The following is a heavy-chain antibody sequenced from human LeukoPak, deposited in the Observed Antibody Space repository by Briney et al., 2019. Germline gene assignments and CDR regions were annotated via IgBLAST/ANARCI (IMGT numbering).Heavy chain of an antibody. CDR2: IYYSGST. D-gene: IGHD1-26*01. J-gene: IGHJ4*02. V-gene: IGHV4-59*08. Sequence: SETLSLTCTVSGGSISSYYWSWIRQPPGKGLEWIGYIYYSGSTNYNPSLKSRVTISVDTSKNQFSLKLSSVTAADTAVYYCARRDGSYYGHWGQGTLVTVSS. CDR3: ARRDGSYYGH. CDR1: GGSISSYY.